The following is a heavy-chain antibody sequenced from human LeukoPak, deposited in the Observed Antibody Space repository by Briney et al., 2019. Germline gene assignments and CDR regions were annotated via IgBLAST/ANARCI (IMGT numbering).Heavy chain of an antibody. CDR2: INPSGGST. CDR3: ARVSYSGSHLDY. CDR1: GYTFTSYY. Sequence: ASVKVSCKASGYTFTSYYMHWVRQAPGQGLEWMGIINPSGGSTSYAQKFQGRVTMTRDMSTSTVYMGLSSLRSEDTAVYYCARVSYSGSHLDYWGQGTLVTVSS. D-gene: IGHD1-26*01. V-gene: IGHV1-46*01. J-gene: IGHJ4*02.